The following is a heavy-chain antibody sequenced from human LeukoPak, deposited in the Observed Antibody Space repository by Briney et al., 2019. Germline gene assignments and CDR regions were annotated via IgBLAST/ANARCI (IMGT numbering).Heavy chain of an antibody. Sequence: GASVKVSCKGSGGTFSSYAISWVRHAPGQGLEWMGRIIPILGVANYAHKFQGRVTITADKSTSTAYMELSSLRSEDTAVYYCATPQYYYDSSGYSYYFDYWGQGTLVTVSS. D-gene: IGHD3-22*01. CDR1: GGTFSSYA. V-gene: IGHV1-69*04. J-gene: IGHJ4*02. CDR2: IIPILGVA. CDR3: ATPQYYYDSSGYSYYFDY.